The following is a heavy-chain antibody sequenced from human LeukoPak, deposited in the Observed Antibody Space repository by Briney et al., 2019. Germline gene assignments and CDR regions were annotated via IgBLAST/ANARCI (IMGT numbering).Heavy chain of an antibody. CDR1: GGSISSGPYF. Sequence: SETLSLTCSVSGGSISSGPYFWSWIRQSPRQGLEWIGYIWPSGSTNYNPSLKSRVTISVDTSKNQFSLKLSPVTAADTAVYYCASGVLGIAVAANDYWGQGTLVTVSS. CDR2: IWPSGST. J-gene: IGHJ4*02. CDR3: ASGVLGIAVAANDY. V-gene: IGHV4-30-2*06. D-gene: IGHD6-19*01.